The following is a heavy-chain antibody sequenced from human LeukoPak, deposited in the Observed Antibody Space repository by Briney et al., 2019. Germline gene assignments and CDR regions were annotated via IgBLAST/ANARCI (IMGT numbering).Heavy chain of an antibody. CDR3: ARDGDTVLTRGYYYYMDV. V-gene: IGHV3-11*04. J-gene: IGHJ6*03. CDR2: ISSSGSTI. D-gene: IGHD4-23*01. Sequence: GGSLRLSCAASGFTFSDYYMSWIRQAPGKGLEWVSYISSSGSTIYYADSVKGRFTISRDNAKNSLYLQMNSLRAEDTALYYCARDGDTVLTRGYYYYMDVWGKGTTVTVSS. CDR1: GFTFSDYY.